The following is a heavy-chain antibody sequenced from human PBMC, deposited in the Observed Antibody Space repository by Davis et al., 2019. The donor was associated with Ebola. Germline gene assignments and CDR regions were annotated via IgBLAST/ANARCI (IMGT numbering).Heavy chain of an antibody. D-gene: IGHD3-22*01. Sequence: AASVKVSCKASGYTFTSYGISWVRQAPGQGLEWMGWISAYNGNTYYSQKFQGRVTMTRNTSISTAYMELNSLRAEDTAVYYCARQGYYESYGLDVWGQGTTVTVSS. V-gene: IGHV1-18*01. J-gene: IGHJ6*02. CDR2: ISAYNGNT. CDR3: ARQGYYESYGLDV. CDR1: GYTFTSYG.